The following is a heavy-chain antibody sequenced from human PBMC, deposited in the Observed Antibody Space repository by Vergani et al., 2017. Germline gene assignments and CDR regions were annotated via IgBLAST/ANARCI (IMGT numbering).Heavy chain of an antibody. D-gene: IGHD6-13*01. CDR3: ARGLEQLGGYYYYYYMDV. Sequence: QVQLVQSGAEVKKPGASVKVSCKASGYTFTSYAMHWVRQAPGQRLEWMGWINAGNGNTKYSQKFQGRVTITRDTSASTAYMELSSLRSEDTAVYYCARGLEQLGGYYYYYYMDVWGKG. V-gene: IGHV1-3*01. CDR1: GYTFTSYA. CDR2: INAGNGNT. J-gene: IGHJ6*03.